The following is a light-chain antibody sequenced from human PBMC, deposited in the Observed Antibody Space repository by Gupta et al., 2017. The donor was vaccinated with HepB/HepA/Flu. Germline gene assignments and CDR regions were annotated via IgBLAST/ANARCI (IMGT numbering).Light chain of an antibody. V-gene: IGLV3-1*01. Sequence: SYELTQPPSLSVSPGQTARITCSGYQLGTQYTSWYQPKPGQSPVLVIYEDDNRPAGTPERFSGSKSGNTATLTISGTNGVDEADYYCQAWDSTTSYVFGTGTKVTVL. J-gene: IGLJ1*01. CDR3: QAWDSTTSYV. CDR1: QLGTQY. CDR2: EDD.